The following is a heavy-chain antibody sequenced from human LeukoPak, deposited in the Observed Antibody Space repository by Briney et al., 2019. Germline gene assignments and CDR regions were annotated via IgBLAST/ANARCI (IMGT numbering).Heavy chain of an antibody. J-gene: IGHJ4*02. Sequence: GGSLRLSCAASGFTFNTFWMSWVRQAPGKGLEWVANIKHDGSEKYYVDSVKGRFTISRDNAKNSLYLQMSSLRADDTAVYYCARVEASGYDYGAFDYWGQGTLVTVSS. V-gene: IGHV3-7*01. CDR1: GFTFNTFW. CDR3: ARVEASGYDYGAFDY. CDR2: IKHDGSEK. D-gene: IGHD5-12*01.